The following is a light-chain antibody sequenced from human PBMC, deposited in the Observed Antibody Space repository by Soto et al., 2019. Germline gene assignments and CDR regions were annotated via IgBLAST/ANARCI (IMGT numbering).Light chain of an antibody. V-gene: IGLV2-11*01. J-gene: IGLJ1*01. CDR3: CSYADNYSYV. Sequence: QSVLTQPRSVSGSPGQSVTISCTGTSSDVGAYNYVSWYQQHPGKAPTLMTYDVSKRPSGVPDRFSGSESGNTASLTISGLQAEDEADYYCCSYADNYSYVFGTGTKVTDL. CDR2: DVS. CDR1: SSDVGAYNY.